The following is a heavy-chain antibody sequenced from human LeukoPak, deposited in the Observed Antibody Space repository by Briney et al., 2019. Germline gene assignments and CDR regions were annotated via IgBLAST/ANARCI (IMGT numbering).Heavy chain of an antibody. CDR1: GYTFTGYY. CDR2: INPNSGGT. Sequence: ASVKVSCKASGYTFTGYYMHWVRQAPGQGLEWMGWINPNSGGTNYAQKFQGRVTMTRDTSISIAYMELSRLRSDHTAVYYCARDRGTYYDILTGSLPLYGMDVWGQGTTVTVSS. J-gene: IGHJ6*02. D-gene: IGHD3-9*01. CDR3: ARDRGTYYDILTGSLPLYGMDV. V-gene: IGHV1-2*02.